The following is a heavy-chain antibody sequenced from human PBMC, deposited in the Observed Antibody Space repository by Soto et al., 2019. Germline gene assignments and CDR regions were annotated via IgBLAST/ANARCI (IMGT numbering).Heavy chain of an antibody. V-gene: IGHV3-30-3*01. CDR3: ARVTGILFHLLVDV. Sequence: QLQLAESGGGVVQPGRSLRLSCSASGFTFNTYSVHWVRQAPGKGLEWGAVISYDGSYNYHANSVQGRFSISRDNSKNTAYLQMTGLRPEDTAVYYCARVTGILFHLLVDVWGQGTVVTVSS. CDR1: GFTFNTYS. D-gene: IGHD3-3*01. J-gene: IGHJ3*01. CDR2: ISYDGSYN.